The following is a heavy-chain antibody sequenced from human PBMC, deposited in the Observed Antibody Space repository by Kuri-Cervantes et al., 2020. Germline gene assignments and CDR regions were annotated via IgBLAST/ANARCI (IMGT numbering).Heavy chain of an antibody. D-gene: IGHD3-22*01. Sequence: GGSLRLSCAASGFTFSSYSMNWVRQAPGKGLERVSYISSSSSTIYYADSVKGRFTISRDNAKNSLYLQMNSLRAEDTAVYYCARVYYYDSSGANYYYMDVWGKGTTVTVSS. CDR3: ARVYYYDSSGANYYYMDV. CDR2: ISSSSSTI. J-gene: IGHJ6*03. CDR1: GFTFSSYS. V-gene: IGHV3-48*01.